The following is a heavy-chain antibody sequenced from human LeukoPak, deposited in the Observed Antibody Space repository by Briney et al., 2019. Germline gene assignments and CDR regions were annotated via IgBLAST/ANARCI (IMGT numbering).Heavy chain of an antibody. J-gene: IGHJ4*02. V-gene: IGHV3-30-3*01. CDR1: GFTFSDYA. D-gene: IGHD4-17*01. Sequence: GGSLRLSCAASGFTFSDYAMNWVRQAPGKGLEWVAFISYDVSSKYYADSVKGRFTMSRDNSKNTLYLQMNSLRAEDTAVYYCAKDLHSYGDYVVDYWGQGTLVTVSS. CDR2: ISYDVSSK. CDR3: AKDLHSYGDYVVDY.